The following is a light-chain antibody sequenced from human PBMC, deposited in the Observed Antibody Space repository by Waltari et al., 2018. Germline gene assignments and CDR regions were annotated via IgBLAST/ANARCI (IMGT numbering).Light chain of an antibody. CDR2: EVT. CDR3: SSYSSSTSLCV. V-gene: IGLV2-14*01. Sequence: QSALTQPASVSGSPGQSITISCTGTSSDIGNFNSVSWYQQHPGKAPKLMIFEVTNRPAGISNRFSGSKSDNPAFLTISGLQAEDEADYYCSSYSSSTSLCVFGTGTKVTVL. J-gene: IGLJ1*01. CDR1: SSDIGNFNS.